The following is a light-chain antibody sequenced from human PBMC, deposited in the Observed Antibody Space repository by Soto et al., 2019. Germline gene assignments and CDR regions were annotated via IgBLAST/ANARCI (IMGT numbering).Light chain of an antibody. CDR2: DAS. CDR3: QQRSSWPLT. CDR1: QSVNTY. V-gene: IGKV3-11*01. Sequence: EIVLTQSPATLSLSPGERVSLSCRASQSVNTYFAWYQQKPGQAPRLLIYDASSRATGIPARFSGSGSGTAFTLTISSLEPEDFAIYYCQQRSSWPLTFGHGTRVEI. J-gene: IGKJ1*01.